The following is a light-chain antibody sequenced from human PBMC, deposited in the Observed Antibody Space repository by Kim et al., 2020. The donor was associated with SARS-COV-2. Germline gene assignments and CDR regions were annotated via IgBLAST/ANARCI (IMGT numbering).Light chain of an antibody. CDR2: DVS. J-gene: IGLJ2*01. CDR1: SRDVGGYNY. CDR3: SSYTSSSTEVV. V-gene: IGLV2-14*03. Sequence: QSALTQPASVSGSPGQSITITCTGTSRDVGGYNYVSWYQQHPGKAPKLMIYDVSNRPSGVSNRFSGSKSGNTASLTISGLQAEDEADYYCSSYTSSSTEVVFGGGTQLTVL.